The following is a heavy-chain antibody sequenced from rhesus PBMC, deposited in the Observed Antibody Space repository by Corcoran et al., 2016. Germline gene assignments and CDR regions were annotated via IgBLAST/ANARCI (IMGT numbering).Heavy chain of an antibody. Sequence: QVQLQESGPGLVKPSETLSLTCAVSGYSISSNYWSWIRQPTGKGLKWIGYIYGMSRITYYNPSLKSRVTSSTDTAKTQFSLKLSSVTAADTAVYYCARDSVQFYFDYWGQGVLVTVSS. CDR1: GYSISSNY. J-gene: IGHJ4*01. CDR2: IYGMSRIT. CDR3: ARDSVQFYFDY. V-gene: IGHV4-147*01. D-gene: IGHD5-24*01.